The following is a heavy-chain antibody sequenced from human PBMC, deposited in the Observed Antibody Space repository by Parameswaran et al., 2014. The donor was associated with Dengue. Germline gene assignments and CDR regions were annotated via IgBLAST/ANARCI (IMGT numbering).Heavy chain of an antibody. Sequence: AGESLKISCAASGFTFSSYSMNWVRQAPGKGLEWVSSISSSSSYIYYADSVKGRFTISRDNAKNSLYLQMNSLRAEDTAVYYCARDPRSGYDTVWGQGTLVTVSS. CDR3: ARDPRSGYDTV. CDR2: ISSSSSYI. V-gene: IGHV3-21*01. D-gene: IGHD5-12*01. CDR1: GFTFSSYS. J-gene: IGHJ4*02.